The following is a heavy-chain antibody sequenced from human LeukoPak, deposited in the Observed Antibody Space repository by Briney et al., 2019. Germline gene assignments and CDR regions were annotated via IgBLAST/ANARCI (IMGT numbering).Heavy chain of an antibody. D-gene: IGHD6-13*01. Sequence: GGSLRLSCAAPTFTFSAYWMSWVRQAPGNGLEWVANIEQDGSEKYYMDSVKGRFTITRDNAWNTLYLQMNSLRVDDTAVYYCARASSSWSPSFYMDVWGRGTTVTVSS. J-gene: IGHJ6*03. CDR3: ARASSSWSPSFYMDV. CDR1: TFTFSAYW. CDR2: IEQDGSEK. V-gene: IGHV3-7*01.